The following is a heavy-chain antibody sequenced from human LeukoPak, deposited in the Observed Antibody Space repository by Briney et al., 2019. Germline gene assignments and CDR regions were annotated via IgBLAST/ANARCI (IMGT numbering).Heavy chain of an antibody. D-gene: IGHD6-13*01. CDR3: AGNVAAAGPDYFDY. CDR2: IYDSGST. Sequence: SETLSLTCSVSGGSISSYYWSWIRQPPGKGLEWIGYIYDSGSTNFKSPLKSRVTISVDTSKNQFSLKLSSVTAADTAVYFCAGNVAAAGPDYFDYWGQGTLVTVSS. CDR1: GGSISSYY. V-gene: IGHV4-59*01. J-gene: IGHJ4*02.